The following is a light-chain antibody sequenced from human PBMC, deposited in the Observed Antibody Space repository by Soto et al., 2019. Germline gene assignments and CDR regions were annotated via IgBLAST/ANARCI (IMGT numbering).Light chain of an antibody. J-gene: IGKJ5*01. V-gene: IGKV3-20*01. CDR3: QQYGSPIT. Sequence: EIVLTQSPGTLSLSPGERAPLSCRASQSVSSNLAWYQQQPGQAPRLLIYGASSRATGIPDRFSGSGSGTDFPLTISRLEPEDFAVYYCQQYGSPITFGQGTRLEIK. CDR2: GAS. CDR1: QSVSSN.